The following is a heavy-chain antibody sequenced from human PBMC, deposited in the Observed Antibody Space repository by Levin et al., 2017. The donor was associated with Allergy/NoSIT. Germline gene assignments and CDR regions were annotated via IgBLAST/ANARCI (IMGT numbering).Heavy chain of an antibody. D-gene: IGHD5-18*01. J-gene: IGHJ4*02. CDR1: GYTFTGYY. Sequence: GESLKISCKASGYTFTGYYMHWVRQAPGQGLEWMGWINPNSGGTNYAQKFQGRVTMTRDTSISTAYMELSRLRSDDTAVYYCARDLDTASEGFSWGQGTLVTVSS. CDR2: INPNSGGT. V-gene: IGHV1-2*02. CDR3: ARDLDTASEGFS.